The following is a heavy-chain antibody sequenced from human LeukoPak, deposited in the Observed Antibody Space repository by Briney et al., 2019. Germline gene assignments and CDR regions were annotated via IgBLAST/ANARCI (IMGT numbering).Heavy chain of an antibody. CDR1: GGSISSYY. CDR2: IYYSGST. Sequence: SETLSLTCTVSGGSISSYYWSWIRQPPGKGLEWIGYIYYSGSTNYNPSLKSRVTILVDTSKNQFSLKVSSVTAADTAVYYCARGGQQLVADYWGQGTLVTVSS. D-gene: IGHD6-13*01. J-gene: IGHJ4*02. V-gene: IGHV4-59*01. CDR3: ARGGQQLVADY.